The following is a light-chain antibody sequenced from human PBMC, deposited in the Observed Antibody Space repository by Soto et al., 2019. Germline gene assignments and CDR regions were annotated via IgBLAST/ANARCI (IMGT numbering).Light chain of an antibody. CDR2: DAS. J-gene: IGKJ4*01. V-gene: IGKV3-11*01. Sequence: EIVLTQSPATLSLSPGERATLSCRASQSVSSYLAWYQQKPGQAPRLLIYDASNRATGIPARFSGSGSGTDFTLTISSLEPEYFAVYYCQQLSNWPPLTFGGGTKVEIK. CDR3: QQLSNWPPLT. CDR1: QSVSSY.